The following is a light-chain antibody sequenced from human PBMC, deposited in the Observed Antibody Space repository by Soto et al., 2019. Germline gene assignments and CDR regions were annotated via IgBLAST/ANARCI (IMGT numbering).Light chain of an antibody. CDR1: SSNIGAGYA. CDR3: QSYDSSRSVV. CDR2: GNS. J-gene: IGLJ2*01. Sequence: QSVLTQPPSVSGAPGQRVTISCTGSSSNIGAGYAVHWYQQLPGTAPKLLIYGNSNRPSGVPNRFSGSKSGTSASLAITGLQAEYEADYYCQSYDSSRSVVFGGGTKLTVL. V-gene: IGLV1-40*01.